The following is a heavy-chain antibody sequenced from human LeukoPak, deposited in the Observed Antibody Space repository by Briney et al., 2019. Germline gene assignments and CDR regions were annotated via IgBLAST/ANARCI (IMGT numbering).Heavy chain of an antibody. J-gene: IGHJ4*02. CDR1: GFTFDDYT. D-gene: IGHD3-22*01. CDR3: AKDREGYYDSSGYYGGYYFDY. CDR2: ISWDGGST. V-gene: IGHV3-43*01. Sequence: HPGGSLRLSCAASGFTFDDYTMHWVRHAPGKGLEWVSLISWDGGSTYYADSVKGRFTISRDDSKNSLYLQMNSLRTEDTALYYCAKDREGYYDSSGYYGGYYFDYWGQGTLVTVSS.